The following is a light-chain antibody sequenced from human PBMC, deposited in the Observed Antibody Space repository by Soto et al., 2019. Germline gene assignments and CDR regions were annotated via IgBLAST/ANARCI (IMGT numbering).Light chain of an antibody. J-gene: IGLJ3*02. CDR3: QTWVTGPPWV. CDR1: SGHSTYA. Sequence: QLVLTQSPSASASLGASVKLTCTLSSGHSTYAIAWYQQQPEKGPRYLMKLNNDGSHTKGDGIPDRFSGSSSGAERYLTISSLQSEDEADYYCQTWVTGPPWVFGGGTKVTVL. CDR2: LNNDGSH. V-gene: IGLV4-69*01.